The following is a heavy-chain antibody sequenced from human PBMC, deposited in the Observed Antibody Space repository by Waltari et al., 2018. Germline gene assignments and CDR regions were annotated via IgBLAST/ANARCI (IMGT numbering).Heavy chain of an antibody. CDR2: IKPDGSER. V-gene: IGHV3-7*03. CDR1: GLTFSNVW. CDR3: SRSLDA. J-gene: IGHJ6*02. Sequence: EVQLVESGGGLVQPGGSLRLSWAASGLTFSNVWMDWVRQAPGKGLEWVANIKPDGSERYSVDSVKGRFTISRDNAKNSVYLQMNSLRAEDTAVYYCSRSLDAWGQGTTVTVSS.